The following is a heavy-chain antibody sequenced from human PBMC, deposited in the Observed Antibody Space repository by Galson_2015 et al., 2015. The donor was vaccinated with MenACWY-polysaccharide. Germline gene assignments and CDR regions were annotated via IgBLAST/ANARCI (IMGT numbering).Heavy chain of an antibody. CDR3: VRDDGYYRVDY. CDR2: IWFDGSNK. CDR1: GFTFGDYG. Sequence: SLRLSCAVSGFTFGDYGMQWVRQAPGKGLEWAAVIWFDGSNKYYADPVKGRFTISRDNSKNTLYLQMNSLRVEDTAVYYCVRDDGYYRVDYWGQGTLVTVSS. V-gene: IGHV3-33*01. D-gene: IGHD3-22*01. J-gene: IGHJ4*02.